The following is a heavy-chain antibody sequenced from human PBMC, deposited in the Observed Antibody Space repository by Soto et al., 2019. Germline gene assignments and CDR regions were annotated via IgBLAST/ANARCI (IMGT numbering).Heavy chain of an antibody. D-gene: IGHD2-15*01. Sequence: QVQLVQCGAEVQKPGSWVKVSCKASGGTFSTYTLYWVRQAPGQGLEWMGGISPGIDIRDYAQKFQGRVTITADESTSTVYMPLSTLISEDTAFYYCAGGTCFGGSCYLDVWGQGTLVTVSS. CDR2: ISPGIDIR. CDR1: GGTFSTYT. CDR3: AGGTCFGGSCYLDV. V-gene: IGHV1-69*12. J-gene: IGHJ4*02.